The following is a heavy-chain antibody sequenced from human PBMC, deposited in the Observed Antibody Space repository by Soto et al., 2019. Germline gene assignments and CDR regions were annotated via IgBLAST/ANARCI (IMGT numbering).Heavy chain of an antibody. CDR2: ISGSGGRT. J-gene: IGHJ4*02. CDR1: GFTFSSYA. V-gene: IGHV3-23*01. D-gene: IGHD3-22*01. CDR3: AALIVVVMYPDY. Sequence: EVQLLESGGGLVQPGGSLRVSCAASGFTFSSYAMSWVRQAPGKGLEWVSAISGSGGRTYYADSVKGRFTISRDNSKNTLYLQMNSLRAEDTAVYYCAALIVVVMYPDYWGQGTLVTVSS.